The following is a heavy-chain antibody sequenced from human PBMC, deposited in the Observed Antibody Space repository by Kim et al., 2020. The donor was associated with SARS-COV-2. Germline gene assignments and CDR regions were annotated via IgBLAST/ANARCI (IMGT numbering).Heavy chain of an antibody. CDR1: GGSISSSSYY. CDR3: ARRGVGSYTWMGYFDY. D-gene: IGHD1-26*01. V-gene: IGHV4-39*01. Sequence: SETLSLTCTVSGGSISSSSYYWGWIRQPPGKGLEWIGSIYYSGSTYYNPSLKSRVTISVDTSKNQFSLKLSSVTAADTAVYYCARRGVGSYTWMGYFDYWGQGTLVTLSS. J-gene: IGHJ4*02. CDR2: IYYSGST.